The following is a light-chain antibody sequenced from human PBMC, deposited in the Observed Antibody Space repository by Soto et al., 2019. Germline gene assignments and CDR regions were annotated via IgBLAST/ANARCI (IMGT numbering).Light chain of an antibody. CDR1: ISDVGGYNY. CDR2: DVS. J-gene: IGLJ2*01. V-gene: IGLV2-14*01. Sequence: QSALTQPASVSGSPGQSITISCTGTISDVGGYNYVSWYQQHPGKAPKLMIYDVSNRPSGVSNRFSGSKSGNTASLTISWLQAEDEADYYCSSYTSSSTPLVGGGTKLTV. CDR3: SSYTSSSTPL.